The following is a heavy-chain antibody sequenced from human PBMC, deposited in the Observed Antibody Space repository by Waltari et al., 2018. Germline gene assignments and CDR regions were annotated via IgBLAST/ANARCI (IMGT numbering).Heavy chain of an antibody. V-gene: IGHV4-39*01. CDR1: GGSISSSSYY. CDR2: IYYSGST. Sequence: QLQLQESGPGLVKPSETLSLTCTVSGGSISSSSYYWGWIRQPPGKGLEWIGSIYYSGSTYYNPSLKSRVTISVDTSKNQFSLKLSSVTAEDTAVYYCARHPTHTTYCSGGSCYSYAFDIWGQGTMVTVSS. D-gene: IGHD2-15*01. CDR3: ARHPTHTTYCSGGSCYSYAFDI. J-gene: IGHJ3*02.